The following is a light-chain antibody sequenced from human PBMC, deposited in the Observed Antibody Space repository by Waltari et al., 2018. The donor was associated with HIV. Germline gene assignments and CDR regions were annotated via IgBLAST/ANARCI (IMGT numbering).Light chain of an antibody. CDR1: SSDIGGF. V-gene: IGLV2-8*01. Sequence: QSALTQPPSASGSPGQSVTISCTGTSSDIGGFVSWYQQHSGKAPKLMIYEVTKRPSGVPDRFSGSTSGNTASLTVSGLQAEDEADYYCGSYTGDESPDVVFGVGTKLTVL. CDR2: EVT. J-gene: IGLJ2*01. CDR3: GSYTGDESPDVV.